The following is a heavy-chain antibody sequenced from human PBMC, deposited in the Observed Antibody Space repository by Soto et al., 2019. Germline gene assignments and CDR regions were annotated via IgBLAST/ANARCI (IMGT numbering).Heavy chain of an antibody. J-gene: IGHJ6*02. CDR2: IYYSGST. V-gene: IGHV4-59*01. CDR3: ARARMGAYYYYYGMDV. CDR1: GGSISSYY. Sequence: XATLSLTCTVSGGSISSYYLSWIRQPPGKGLEWIGYIYYSGSTNYNPSLKSRVTISVDTSKNQFSLKLSSVTAADTAVYYCARARMGAYYYYYGMDVWGQGTTVTVSS. D-gene: IGHD3-16*01.